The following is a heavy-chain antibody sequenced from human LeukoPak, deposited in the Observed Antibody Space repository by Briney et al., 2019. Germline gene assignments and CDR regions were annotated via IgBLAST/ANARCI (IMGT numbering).Heavy chain of an antibody. J-gene: IGHJ3*02. Sequence: GGSLRLSCAASGFTFSSYSLNWVCQAPGKGLEWVSSISSSSSYIYYADSVKGRFTISRDNAKDSLYLQMNSLRAEDMAVYYCARGRGYSGYDAFYICGQGTMVTVSS. D-gene: IGHD5-12*01. CDR2: ISSSSSYI. V-gene: IGHV3-21*01. CDR1: GFTFSSYS. CDR3: ARGRGYSGYDAFYI.